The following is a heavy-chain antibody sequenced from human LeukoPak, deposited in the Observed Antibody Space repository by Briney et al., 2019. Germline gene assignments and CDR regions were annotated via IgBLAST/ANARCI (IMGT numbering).Heavy chain of an antibody. V-gene: IGHV1-18*01. CDR2: ISGYKGNT. CDR3: ARLKGYDSSGYHDY. J-gene: IGHJ4*02. D-gene: IGHD3-22*01. Sequence: ASVKVSCKASGYTFTSYGVSWVRQAPGQGGEGMGWISGYKGNTNYAQNLQGRVTMTTDTSTSTAYMELRSLTSDLTAVYYCARLKGYDSSGYHDYWGQGTLVTVSS. CDR1: GYTFTSYG.